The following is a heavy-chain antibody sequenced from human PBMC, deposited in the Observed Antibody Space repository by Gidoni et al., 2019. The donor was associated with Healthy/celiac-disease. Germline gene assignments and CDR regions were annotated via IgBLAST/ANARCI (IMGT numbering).Heavy chain of an antibody. D-gene: IGHD3-16*02. Sequence: QVTLRESGPALVKPTQTLTLTCTFSGFSLSTSGMCVSWIRQPPGKALEWLALIDWDDDKYYSTSLKTRLTISKDTSKNQVVLTMTNMDPVDTATYYCARTGGYYDYVWGSYRYNTPFDYWGQGTLVTVSS. V-gene: IGHV2-70*01. CDR3: ARTGGYYDYVWGSYRYNTPFDY. CDR1: GFSLSTSGMC. J-gene: IGHJ4*02. CDR2: IDWDDDK.